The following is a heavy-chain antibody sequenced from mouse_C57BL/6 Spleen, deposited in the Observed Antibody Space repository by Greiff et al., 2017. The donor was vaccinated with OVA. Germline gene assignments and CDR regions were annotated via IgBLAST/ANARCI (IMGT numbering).Heavy chain of an antibody. D-gene: IGHD1-1*01. V-gene: IGHV1-55*01. CDR2: IYPGSGST. CDR1: GYTFTSYW. Sequence: QVQLQQPGAELVKPGASVKMSCKASGYTFTSYWITWVKQRPGQGLEWIGDIYPGSGSTNYNEKFNSKATLTVDTSSSTAYMQLSSLTSEDSAVYYWARYYYGSSYAFDYWGQGTTLTVSS. J-gene: IGHJ2*01. CDR3: ARYYYGSSYAFDY.